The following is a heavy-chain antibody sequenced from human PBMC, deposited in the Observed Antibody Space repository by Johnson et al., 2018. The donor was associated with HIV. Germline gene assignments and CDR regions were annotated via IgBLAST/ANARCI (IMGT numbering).Heavy chain of an antibody. D-gene: IGHD6-13*01. CDR2: IYSGGST. J-gene: IGHJ3*02. Sequence: VQLVESGGGLVQPGGSLRLSCVASGFNVSGNYMSWVRQAPGRGLEWVSVIYSGGSTYYADSVKGRFTISRDNSKNTLSLQMHTLRAEDTAVYYCARDFRYSSSWYDAVDIWGQGTMVTVSS. CDR1: GFNVSGNY. V-gene: IGHV3-66*01. CDR3: ARDFRYSSSWYDAVDI.